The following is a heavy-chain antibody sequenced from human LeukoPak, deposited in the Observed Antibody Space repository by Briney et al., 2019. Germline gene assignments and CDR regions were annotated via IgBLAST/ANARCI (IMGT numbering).Heavy chain of an antibody. J-gene: IGHJ4*02. Sequence: GGSLRLSCAASGLTFSSHWMSWVRQAPGKGLEWVANINENGSVINYVGSVKGRFTISRDKAENSLYLQMNSLRGDDTAVYYCARDAYCRGDYWREATLVTDSS. CDR2: INENGSVI. V-gene: IGHV3-7*01. CDR3: ARDAYCRGDY. D-gene: IGHD2-21*01. CDR1: GLTFSSHW.